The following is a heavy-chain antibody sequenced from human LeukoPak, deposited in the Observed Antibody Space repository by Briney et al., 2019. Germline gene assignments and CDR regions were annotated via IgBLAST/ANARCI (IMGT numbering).Heavy chain of an antibody. CDR2: IKQDGSEK. V-gene: IGHV3-7*04. CDR1: GFTFSSYW. J-gene: IGHJ4*02. Sequence: PGGSLRLSCAASGFTFSSYWMTWVRQAPGKGLEWVANIKQDGSEKYYVDSVKGRFTISRDNAKNSLYLQMNSLRAEDTAVYYSARPYCSGGNCYSIDYWGQGTLVTVSS. D-gene: IGHD2-15*01. CDR3: ARPYCSGGNCYSIDY.